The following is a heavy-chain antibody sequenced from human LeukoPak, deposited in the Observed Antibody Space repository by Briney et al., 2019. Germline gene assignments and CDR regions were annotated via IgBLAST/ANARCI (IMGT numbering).Heavy chain of an antibody. CDR3: ARDLVGATSY. CDR2: MDPTGSQK. D-gene: IGHD1-26*01. CDR1: QFTFNGSW. V-gene: IGHV3-7*01. Sequence: PGGSLRLSCADSQFTFNGSWMNWVRQAPGKGLEWVANMDPTGSQKRYVDSVRGRFTTSKDNPGASLYLDMHSLRAEDTAVYYCARDLVGATSYWGQGTLVTVSS. J-gene: IGHJ4*02.